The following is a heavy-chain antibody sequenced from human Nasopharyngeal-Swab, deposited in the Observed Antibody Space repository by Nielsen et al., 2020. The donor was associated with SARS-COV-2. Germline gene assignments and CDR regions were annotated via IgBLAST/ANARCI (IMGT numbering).Heavy chain of an antibody. Sequence: WIRQPPGKGLEWVANINQDGGEKYYVDSVKGRFSISRDNAKNSLYLQMNSLRAENAAIYYCAKVAQGSSWYWGWFDPWGQGTLVTVSS. J-gene: IGHJ5*02. D-gene: IGHD6-13*01. V-gene: IGHV3-7*01. CDR2: INQDGGEK. CDR3: AKVAQGSSWYWGWFDP.